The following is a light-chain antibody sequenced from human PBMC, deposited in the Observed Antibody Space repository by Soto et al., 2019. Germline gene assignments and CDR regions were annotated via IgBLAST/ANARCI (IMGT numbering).Light chain of an antibody. J-gene: IGKJ2*01. CDR3: QQYGSSPYT. CDR1: NSVSSNY. V-gene: IGKV3-20*01. CDR2: GAS. Sequence: EIVLTQSPATLSLSPGERATLSCRASNSVSSNYLASYQQKPGQAPRLLIYGASSRATGITDRFSGSASGTEFTLTISRLELEDFAVYSCQQYGSSPYTFGQGTKLEIK.